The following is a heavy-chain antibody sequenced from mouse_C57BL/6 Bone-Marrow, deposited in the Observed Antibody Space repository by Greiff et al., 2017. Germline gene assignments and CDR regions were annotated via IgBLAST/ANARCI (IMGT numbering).Heavy chain of an antibody. CDR3: TVYYYGSDY. Sequence: VQLQQSGAELVRPGASVKLSCTASGFNIKDDYMHWVKQRPEQGLEWIGWIDPENGDTEYASKFQGKATITADTSSNKAYLQLSSLTSEDTAVYYCTVYYYGSDYWGQGTTLTVSS. D-gene: IGHD1-1*01. CDR1: GFNIKDDY. J-gene: IGHJ2*01. V-gene: IGHV14-4*01. CDR2: IDPENGDT.